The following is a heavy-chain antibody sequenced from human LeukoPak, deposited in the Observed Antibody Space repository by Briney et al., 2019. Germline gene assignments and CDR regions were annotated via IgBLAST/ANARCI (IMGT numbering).Heavy chain of an antibody. D-gene: IGHD1-26*01. CDR2: GDHFGGA. J-gene: IGHJ4*02. V-gene: IGHV4-59*08. CDR3: ARLSDLYNGTYLLDS. CDR1: GNSVSSYY. Sequence: SETLSLTCSVSGNSVSSYYWSWIRQPPGKGLEWVGYGDHFGGAIYNPSLKSRVTISVDTPNNQFSLRLTSVTAADTAVYHCARLSDLYNGTYLLDSWSQGTLVTVSS.